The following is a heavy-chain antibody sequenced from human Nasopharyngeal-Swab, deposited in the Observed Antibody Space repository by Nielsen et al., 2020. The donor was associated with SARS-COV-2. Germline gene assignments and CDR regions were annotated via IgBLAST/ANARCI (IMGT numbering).Heavy chain of an antibody. CDR2: IYYSGST. J-gene: IGHJ6*02. CDR1: GGSISSYY. Sequence: SETLSLTCTVSGGSISSYYWSWIRQPPGKGLKWIGYIYYSGSTNYNPFLKSRVTISVDTSKNQFSLKLSSVTAADTAVYYCARDLLYGDFYYYYGMDVWGQGTTVTVSS. V-gene: IGHV4-59*01. D-gene: IGHD4-17*01. CDR3: ARDLLYGDFYYYYGMDV.